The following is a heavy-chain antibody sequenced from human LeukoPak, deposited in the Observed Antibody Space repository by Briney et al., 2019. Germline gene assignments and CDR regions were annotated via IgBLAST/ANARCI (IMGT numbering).Heavy chain of an antibody. CDR1: GFTFSSYG. V-gene: IGHV3-30*02. D-gene: IGHD2-2*01. CDR2: IRYDGSNK. CDR3: AKIAVDCSSTSCYDDAFDI. J-gene: IGHJ3*02. Sequence: GGSLRLSCAASGFTFSSYGMHWVRQAPGKGLEWVAFIRYDGSNKYHADSVKGRFTISRDNSKNTLYLQMNSLRAEDTAVYYCAKIAVDCSSTSCYDDAFDIWGQGTMVTVSS.